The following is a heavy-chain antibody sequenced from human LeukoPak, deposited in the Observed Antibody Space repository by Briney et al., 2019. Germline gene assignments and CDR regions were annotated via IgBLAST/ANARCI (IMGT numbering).Heavy chain of an antibody. D-gene: IGHD3-10*01. CDR1: GFTFSSYA. CDR3: AKHEGSSGSYCHFHY. J-gene: IGHJ4*02. V-gene: IGHV3-23*01. CDR2: ISGSGGSI. Sequence: GGSLRLSCAASGFTFSSYAMTWVRQAPGKELEWVSSISGSGGSIYYGDSVKGRFTISRDNSRNTLYLQMNRLRAEDTALYYCAKHEGSSGSYCHFHYWGQGTLVTVSS.